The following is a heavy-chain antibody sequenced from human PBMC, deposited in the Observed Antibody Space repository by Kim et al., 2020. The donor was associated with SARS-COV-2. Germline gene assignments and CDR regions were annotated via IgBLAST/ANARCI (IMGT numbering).Heavy chain of an antibody. V-gene: IGHV3-33*08. CDR2: IWYDGSNK. CDR1: GFTFSSYG. D-gene: IGHD3-3*01. Sequence: GGSLRLSCAASGFTFSSYGMHWVRQAPGKGLEWVAVIWYDGSNKYYADSVKGRFTISRDNSKNTLYLQMNSLRAEDTAVYYCARTTYYDFWSGYSYGMDVWGQGTTVTVSS. CDR3: ARTTYYDFWSGYSYGMDV. J-gene: IGHJ6*02.